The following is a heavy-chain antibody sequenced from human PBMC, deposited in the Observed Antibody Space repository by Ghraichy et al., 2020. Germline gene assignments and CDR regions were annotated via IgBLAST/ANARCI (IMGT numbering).Heavy chain of an antibody. Sequence: SGPTLVKPTETLTLTCTVSGFSLSNARMGVSWIRQPPGKALEWLAHIFSNDEKSYSTSLKSRLTISKDTSKSQVVLTMTNMDPVDTATYYCARIPFYSGYGTRGCYFDYWGQGTLVTVSS. J-gene: IGHJ4*02. CDR3: ARIPFYSGYGTRGCYFDY. V-gene: IGHV2-26*01. CDR1: GFSLSNARMG. D-gene: IGHD5-12*01. CDR2: IFSNDEK.